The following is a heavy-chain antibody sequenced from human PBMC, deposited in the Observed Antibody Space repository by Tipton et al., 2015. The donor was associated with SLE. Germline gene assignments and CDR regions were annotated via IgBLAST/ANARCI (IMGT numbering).Heavy chain of an antibody. V-gene: IGHV4-39*01. CDR3: ARLSPLWFGEYTEY. D-gene: IGHD3-10*01. CDR2: THYSGTT. Sequence: TLSLICIVSGGSITTTPYYWGWIRQSPEKGLEWIGSTHYSGTTYYNQSLESRVTMSMDTSKNEFSLNLRPVTATDTAVYYCARLSPLWFGEYTEYWGQGTLVTVTS. CDR1: GGSITTTPYY. J-gene: IGHJ4*02.